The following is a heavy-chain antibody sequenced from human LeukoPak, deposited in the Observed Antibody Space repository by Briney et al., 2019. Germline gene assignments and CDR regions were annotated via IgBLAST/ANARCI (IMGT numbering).Heavy chain of an antibody. CDR2: IYYSGST. CDR3: ARHAGLELYCSGGSCYLDY. V-gene: IGHV4-59*08. D-gene: IGHD2-15*01. Sequence: SETLSLTCTVSGGSISSYYWSWIRQPPGKGLEWIGYIYYSGSTNYNPSLESRVTISVDTSKNQFSLKLSSVTAADTAVYYCARHAGLELYCSGGSCYLDYWGQGTLVTVSS. J-gene: IGHJ4*02. CDR1: GGSISSYY.